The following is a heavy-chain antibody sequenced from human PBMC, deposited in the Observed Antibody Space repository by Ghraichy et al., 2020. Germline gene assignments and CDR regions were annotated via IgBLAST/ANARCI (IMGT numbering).Heavy chain of an antibody. CDR1: GFTFDDYA. J-gene: IGHJ4*02. CDR3: AKDWGTMVRGVDY. D-gene: IGHD3-10*01. V-gene: IGHV3-9*01. Sequence: LNISCAASGFTFDDYAMHWVRQAPGKGLEWVSGISWNSGSIGYADSVKGRFTISRDNAKNSLYLQMDSLRAEDTALYYCAKDWGTMVRGVDYWGQGTLVTVSS. CDR2: ISWNSGSI.